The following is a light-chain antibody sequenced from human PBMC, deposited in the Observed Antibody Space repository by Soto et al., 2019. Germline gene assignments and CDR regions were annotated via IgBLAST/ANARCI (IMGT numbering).Light chain of an antibody. V-gene: IGKV3-15*01. CDR1: QRVSTN. Sequence: EIVMTQSPATLSVSPGERATLSCRASQRVSTNLAWYQQKPGQAPRLLIHGASTRATGIPARFSGSGSETEFTLTISSLQSEAFAVYYCQQYNNWPPWTFGQGTKVEIK. J-gene: IGKJ1*01. CDR3: QQYNNWPPWT. CDR2: GAS.